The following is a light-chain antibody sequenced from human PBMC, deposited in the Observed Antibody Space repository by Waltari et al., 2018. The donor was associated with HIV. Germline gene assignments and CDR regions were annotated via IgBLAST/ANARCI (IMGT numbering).Light chain of an antibody. V-gene: IGLV1-44*01. J-gene: IGLJ3*02. Sequence: QSVLTQPPSASGTPGQRVTISCSGSSSNIGSNIVNWYQQLPGTSPNLLIYYNNQRPSGVPDRFSGSKSGTSASLAISGLQSEDEADYYCAAWDDSLMGVFGGGTRLTVL. CDR3: AAWDDSLMGV. CDR2: YNN. CDR1: SSNIGSNI.